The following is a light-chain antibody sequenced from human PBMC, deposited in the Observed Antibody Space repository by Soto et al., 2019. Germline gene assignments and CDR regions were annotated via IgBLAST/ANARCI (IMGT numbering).Light chain of an antibody. J-gene: IGKJ5*01. Sequence: GGRATLSCRASQSVSRILAWYQQKHGQATRVFIYGEYTRATGIPDRFSGSGSGTDFTLTISRLEPEEFAVYYCQKQGRSWITGGKGTRLEIK. CDR3: QKQGRSWIT. V-gene: IGKV3-20*01. CDR2: GEY. CDR1: QSVSRI.